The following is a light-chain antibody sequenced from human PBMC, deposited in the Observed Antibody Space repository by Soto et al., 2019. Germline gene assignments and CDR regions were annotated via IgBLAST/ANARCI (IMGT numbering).Light chain of an antibody. CDR1: NSFSSSY. CDR3: QQYGSSSYT. V-gene: IGKV3-20*01. J-gene: IGKJ2*01. CDR2: GAS. Sequence: EIVLTQSPGTLSLSPGERATLSCRASNSFSSSYLAWYQQKPGQAPRLLIYGASSRATSIPDRFSGSGSGTDFTLTISRLEPEDFAVYYCQQYGSSSYTFCQGTKLEIK.